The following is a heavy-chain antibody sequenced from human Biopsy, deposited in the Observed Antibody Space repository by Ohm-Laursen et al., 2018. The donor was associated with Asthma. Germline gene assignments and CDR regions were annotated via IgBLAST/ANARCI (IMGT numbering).Heavy chain of an antibody. CDR2: VSWNSGSI. J-gene: IGHJ4*02. D-gene: IGHD6-13*01. V-gene: IGHV3-9*01. Sequence: SLRLSCTASGFTFDDYAMHWVRQAPGKGLEWVSGVSWNSGSIDYADSVKGRFTISRDNAKNSLYPQMNSLRGADTALYYCVKDIRLQLWGFDSWGQGTLVTVSS. CDR3: VKDIRLQLWGFDS. CDR1: GFTFDDYA.